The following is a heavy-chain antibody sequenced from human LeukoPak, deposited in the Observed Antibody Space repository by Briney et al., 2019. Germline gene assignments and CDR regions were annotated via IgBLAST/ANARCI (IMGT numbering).Heavy chain of an antibody. V-gene: IGHV1-8*03. D-gene: IGHD5-12*01. CDR3: ARGLNLVATTIVIPTRRFDP. Sequence: ASVKVSCKASGYTFTSYGISWVRQATGQGLEWMGWMNPNSGNTGYAQKFQGRVTITRNTSISTAYMELSGLRSEDTAVYYCARGLNLVATTIVIPTRRFDPWGQGTLVTVSS. CDR2: MNPNSGNT. J-gene: IGHJ5*02. CDR1: GYTFTSYG.